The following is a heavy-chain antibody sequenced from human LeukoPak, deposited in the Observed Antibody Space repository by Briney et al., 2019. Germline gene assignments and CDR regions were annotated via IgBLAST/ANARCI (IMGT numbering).Heavy chain of an antibody. D-gene: IGHD3-16*02. J-gene: IGHJ4*02. CDR2: INHSGGT. CDR3: ARGHSIIVY. V-gene: IGHV4-34*01. Sequence: SETLSLTCAVYGGSFSGYYWSWIRQPPGKGLEWIGEINHSGGTSYNPSLKSRVTISVDTSKNQLSLNLSSVTAADTAVYYCARGHSIIVYWGQGTLVTVSS. CDR1: GGSFSGYY.